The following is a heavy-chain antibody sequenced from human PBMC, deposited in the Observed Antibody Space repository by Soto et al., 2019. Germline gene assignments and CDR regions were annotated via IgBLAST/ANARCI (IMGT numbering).Heavy chain of an antibody. CDR3: ARGGAVATTAHFDH. V-gene: IGHV4-4*07. CDR2: IYSNGNT. Sequence: QVHLQESGPGLVRTSEALSLTCTVSGDSINNYYWSWMRLPAGKGLEWIGRIYSNGNTYYNPSLKSRVSMSVDTSKNQFSLILTTVTAADTAGYYCARGGAVATTAHFDHWGQGTLVTVSS. D-gene: IGHD5-12*01. CDR1: GDSINNYY. J-gene: IGHJ4*02.